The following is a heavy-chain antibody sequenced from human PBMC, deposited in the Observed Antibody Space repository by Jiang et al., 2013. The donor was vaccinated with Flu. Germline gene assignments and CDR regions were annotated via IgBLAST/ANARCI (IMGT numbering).Heavy chain of an antibody. CDR2: IDYSGST. CDR1: SISSSSYV. Sequence: SISSSSYVLGLDRQPQEGVEWIGSIDYSGSTYYNPSLKSRVTISVDTSKNQFSLKLSSVTAADTAVYYCARPRYSGFVNSDYDYWGQGTLVTVSS. V-gene: IGHV4-39*01. J-gene: IGHJ4*02. D-gene: IGHD5-12*01. CDR3: ARPRYSGFVNSDYDY.